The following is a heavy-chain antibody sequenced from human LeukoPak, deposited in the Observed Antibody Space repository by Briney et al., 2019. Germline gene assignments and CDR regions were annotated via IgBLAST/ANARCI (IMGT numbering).Heavy chain of an antibody. V-gene: IGHV1-2*04. Sequence: ASVKVSCKASGYTFTGYYMHWVRQAPGQGLEWMGWINPNSGGTNYAQKFQGWVTMTRDTSISTAYMELSRLRSDDTAEYYCASLTRYCSSTSCYDGNDAFDIWGQGTMVTVSS. CDR1: GYTFTGYY. D-gene: IGHD2-2*01. CDR3: ASLTRYCSSTSCYDGNDAFDI. CDR2: INPNSGGT. J-gene: IGHJ3*02.